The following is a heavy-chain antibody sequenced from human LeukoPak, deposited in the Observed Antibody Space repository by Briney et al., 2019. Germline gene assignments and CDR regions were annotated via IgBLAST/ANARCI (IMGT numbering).Heavy chain of an antibody. V-gene: IGHV3-74*01. D-gene: IGHD6-19*01. CDR1: GFTFSSYE. J-gene: IGHJ4*02. CDR2: INSDGSST. Sequence: GGSLRLSCAASGFTFSSYEMNWVRQAPGKGLVWVSRINSDGSSTSYADSVKGRFTISRDNAKNTLYLQMNSLRAEDTAVYYCARDYSGWSNYYFDYWGQGTLVTVSS. CDR3: ARDYSGWSNYYFDY.